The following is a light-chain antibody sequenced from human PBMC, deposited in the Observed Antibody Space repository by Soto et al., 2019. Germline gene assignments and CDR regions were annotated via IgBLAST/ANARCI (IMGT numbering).Light chain of an antibody. J-gene: IGKJ1*01. CDR2: DAS. V-gene: IGKV3-15*01. CDR3: QHYNDWPT. Sequence: EIVMTQSPATLSVAPGERVTLSCRASQGIGLKLAWYQHKPGQAPRLLFYDASTRTTGLPDRFSGSGAGTLFTLSISSVQSEDFAIYYCQHYNDWPTFGQGTKVEIK. CDR1: QGIGLK.